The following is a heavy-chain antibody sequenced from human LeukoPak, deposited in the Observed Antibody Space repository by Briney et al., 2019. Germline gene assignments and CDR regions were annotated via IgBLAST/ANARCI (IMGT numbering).Heavy chain of an antibody. CDR3: ARGFATTTHAFDI. CDR2: IYYSGST. V-gene: IGHV4-59*01. J-gene: IGHJ3*02. CDR1: GGSISIYY. D-gene: IGHD4-17*01. Sequence: SETLSLTCTVSGGSISIYYWSWIRQPPGKGLEWIGYIYYSGSTNYNPSLKSRVTISVDTSMNQFSLKLSSVTATDTAVYYCARGFATTTHAFDIWGQGTKVTVSS.